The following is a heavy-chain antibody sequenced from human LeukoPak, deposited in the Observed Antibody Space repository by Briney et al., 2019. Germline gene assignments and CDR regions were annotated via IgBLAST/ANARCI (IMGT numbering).Heavy chain of an antibody. V-gene: IGHV3-9*01. CDR3: GKGEDSSGWFSFDY. Sequence: GGSLRLSCAASGFTFDDYAMHWVRQAPGKGLEWVSGISWNSGSIGYADAVKGRFTISRDNAKNSLYLQMNSLRAEDTALYYCGKGEDSSGWFSFDYWGQGTLVTVSS. CDR2: ISWNSGSI. D-gene: IGHD6-19*01. CDR1: GFTFDDYA. J-gene: IGHJ4*02.